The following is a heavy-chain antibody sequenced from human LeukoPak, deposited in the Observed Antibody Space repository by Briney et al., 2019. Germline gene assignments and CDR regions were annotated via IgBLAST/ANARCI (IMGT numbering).Heavy chain of an antibody. Sequence: ASVKVSCKASGYTFTGYYMHWVRQAPGQGLEWMGWINPNSGGTNYAQKFQGRVTMTRDTSISTAYMELSRLRSDDTAVYYCARMGSWSYYYYMDVWGKGTTVTVSS. D-gene: IGHD6-13*01. CDR3: ARMGSWSYYYYMDV. CDR2: INPNSGGT. J-gene: IGHJ6*03. CDR1: GYTFTGYY. V-gene: IGHV1-2*02.